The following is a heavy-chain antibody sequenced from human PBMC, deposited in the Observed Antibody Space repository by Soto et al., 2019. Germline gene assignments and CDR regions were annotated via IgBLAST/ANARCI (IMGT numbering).Heavy chain of an antibody. J-gene: IGHJ4*02. CDR2: IRRDGTVT. Sequence: EVQLLESGGRLVQPGGSLRLSCVASGFTFRDLGMNWVRQAPGKGLEWVSAIRRDGTVTYYADSVKGRFTISRDNSKNTLYLQMSSLTVEATAVYYCAKEMGHARPFDYWGQGSLVTVSS. CDR3: AKEMGHARPFDY. CDR1: GFTFRDLG. V-gene: IGHV3-23*01. D-gene: IGHD6-6*01.